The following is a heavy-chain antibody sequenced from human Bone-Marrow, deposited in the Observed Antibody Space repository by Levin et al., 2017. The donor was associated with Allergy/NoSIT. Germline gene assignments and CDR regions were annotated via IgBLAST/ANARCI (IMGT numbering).Heavy chain of an antibody. CDR2: ISANNGNT. CDR3: ARGWAVVRTAMPYYWLDP. J-gene: IGHJ5*02. D-gene: IGHD2-2*01. CDR1: GYTFTNYG. Sequence: ASVKISCKASGYTFTNYGISWVRQAPGQGLEWMGWISANNGNTNYAQNFQGRVTMTTDISTTTAYMELRSLRFEDTAVYYCARGWAVVRTAMPYYWLDPWGQGTLVTVSS. V-gene: IGHV1-18*01.